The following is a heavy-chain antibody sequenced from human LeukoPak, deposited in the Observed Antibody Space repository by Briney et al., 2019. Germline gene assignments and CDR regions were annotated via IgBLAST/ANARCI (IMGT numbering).Heavy chain of an antibody. Sequence: PSETLSLTCTVSGGSISSYYWSWIRQPPGKGLEWIGYIYYSGSTNYNPSLKSRVTISVDTSKNQFSLKLSSVTAADTAVYYCARGSLAVAGVVPSYAFDIWGQGTMVTVSS. J-gene: IGHJ3*02. D-gene: IGHD6-19*01. CDR3: ARGSLAVAGVVPSYAFDI. CDR1: GGSISSYY. CDR2: IYYSGST. V-gene: IGHV4-59*01.